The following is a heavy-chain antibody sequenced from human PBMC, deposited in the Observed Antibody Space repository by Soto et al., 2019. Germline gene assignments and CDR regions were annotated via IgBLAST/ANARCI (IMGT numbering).Heavy chain of an antibody. J-gene: IGHJ6*02. CDR1: GGSISSGDYY. CDR2: IYYSGST. V-gene: IGHV4-30-4*01. D-gene: IGHD6-19*01. CDR3: ARDRAVAGLRDV. Sequence: SETLSLTCTVSGGSISSGDYYWSWIRQPPGKVLEWIGYIYYSGSTYYNPSLKSRVTISVDTSKNQFSLKLSSVTAADTAVYYCARDRAVAGLRDVWGQGTTVTVSS.